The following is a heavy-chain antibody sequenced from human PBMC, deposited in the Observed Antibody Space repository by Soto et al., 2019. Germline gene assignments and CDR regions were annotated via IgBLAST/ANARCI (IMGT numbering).Heavy chain of an antibody. Sequence: XSVKVSCTASGYTFTCYYMHLVRQAPGQGLEWMGWINPNSGGTNYAQKFQVRVTMTRDTSISTAYMELSRLRSDDTAVYYCARETAAAATEFDDWGQGTLVTVSS. D-gene: IGHD6-13*01. V-gene: IGHV1-2*02. J-gene: IGHJ4*02. CDR2: INPNSGGT. CDR1: GYTFTCYY. CDR3: ARETAAAATEFDD.